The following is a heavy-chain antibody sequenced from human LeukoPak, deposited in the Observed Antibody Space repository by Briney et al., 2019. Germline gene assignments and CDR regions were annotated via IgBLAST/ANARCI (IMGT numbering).Heavy chain of an antibody. CDR3: ATPSETYYYYYYMDV. Sequence: ASVKVSCKASGGTFSSYAISWVRQAPGQGLEWMGWINPNSGGTSYAQKFQGRVTMTRDTSISTAYMELSRLRSDDTAVYYCATPSETYYYYYYMDVWGKGTTVTVSS. CDR1: GGTFSSYA. V-gene: IGHV1-2*02. CDR2: INPNSGGT. J-gene: IGHJ6*03.